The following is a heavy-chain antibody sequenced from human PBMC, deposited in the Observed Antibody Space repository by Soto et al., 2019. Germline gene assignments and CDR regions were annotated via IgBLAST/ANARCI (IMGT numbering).Heavy chain of an antibody. D-gene: IGHD3-10*01. Sequence: SLRLSCAASGFTCSDSYMTWIRQAPGKGLEWISYISGSGDTIYYADSVKGRFTVSRDNAKNSLYLQMNSLRAEDTAVYYCASDPYYYASEYWGQGTLVTVSS. CDR1: GFTCSDSY. J-gene: IGHJ4*02. CDR2: ISGSGDTI. CDR3: ASDPYYYASEY. V-gene: IGHV3-11*01.